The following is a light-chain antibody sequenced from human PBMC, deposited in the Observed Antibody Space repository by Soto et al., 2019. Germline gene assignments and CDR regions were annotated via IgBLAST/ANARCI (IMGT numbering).Light chain of an antibody. CDR3: SSYGGTNNVV. CDR1: SSDVGGYKY. J-gene: IGLJ2*01. V-gene: IGLV2-8*01. Sequence: QSVLTQPPSASGSPGQSVTISCTGTSSDVGGYKYVSWYQHHPGKAPKVVIYEVTMRPSGVPDRFSGSQSGNTASLTVSGLQAEDEADYYCSSYGGTNNVVFGGGTKLTVL. CDR2: EVT.